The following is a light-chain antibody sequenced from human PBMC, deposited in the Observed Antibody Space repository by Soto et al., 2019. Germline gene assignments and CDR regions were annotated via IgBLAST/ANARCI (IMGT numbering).Light chain of an antibody. Sequence: DIQMTQSPPSLSASLGDRVTVTCRASQSIRTYLNWYQQKPGKAPELLIYAASSLQSGVPSRFSGSGSGTHFTLTISSLQPEDSATFFCQQSYNSPPTFGQGTKVDIK. CDR1: QSIRTY. J-gene: IGKJ1*01. CDR2: AAS. V-gene: IGKV1-39*01. CDR3: QQSYNSPPT.